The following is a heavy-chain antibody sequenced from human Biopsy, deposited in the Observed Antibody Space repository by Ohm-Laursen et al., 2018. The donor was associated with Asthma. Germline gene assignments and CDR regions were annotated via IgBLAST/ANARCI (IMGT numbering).Heavy chain of an antibody. D-gene: IGHD3-22*01. CDR1: RDIFSSYG. J-gene: IGHJ3*01. CDR3: ARDPSYFDPSVEGWHL. V-gene: IGHV1-69*01. Sequence: CSVKVSCKGSRDIFSSYGFSWVRQAPGQGLEWMGGIIPISLTPSYARRFRGRVTISADEYTRTAYMELSSLRSEDTAVYYCARDPSYFDPSVEGWHLWGQGTMVTVSS. CDR2: IIPISLTP.